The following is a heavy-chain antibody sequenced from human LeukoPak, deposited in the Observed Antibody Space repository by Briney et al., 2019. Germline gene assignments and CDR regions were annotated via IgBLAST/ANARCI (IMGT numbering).Heavy chain of an antibody. Sequence: GGSLRLSRAASGFTFSSYWMHWVRQVPGKGLVWVSRINTDGSSTNYADSVKGRFTISRDNAKSTLYLQLNGLRAEDTAVYYCARQYYHDSSGYPFDYWGQGTLVTVSS. CDR2: INTDGSST. V-gene: IGHV3-74*01. CDR3: ARQYYHDSSGYPFDY. J-gene: IGHJ4*02. CDR1: GFTFSSYW. D-gene: IGHD3-22*01.